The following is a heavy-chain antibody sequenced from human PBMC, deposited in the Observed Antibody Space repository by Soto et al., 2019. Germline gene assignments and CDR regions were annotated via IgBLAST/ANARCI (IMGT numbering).Heavy chain of an antibody. V-gene: IGHV4-4*07. J-gene: IGHJ5*02. CDR2: IYATGTT. Sequence: TSESQSLTCTVSGASISGFYWSCIRKSAGKGLEWIGRIYATGTTDYNPSLKSRVMMSVDTSKKQFSLKLRSVTAADTAVYYCVRDGTKTLRDWFDPWGQGISVTVSS. CDR1: GASISGFY. D-gene: IGHD1-1*01. CDR3: VRDGTKTLRDWFDP.